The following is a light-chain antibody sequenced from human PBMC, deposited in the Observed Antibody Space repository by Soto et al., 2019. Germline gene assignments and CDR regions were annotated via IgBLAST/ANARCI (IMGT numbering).Light chain of an antibody. CDR2: WAS. J-gene: IGKJ4*01. V-gene: IGKV4-1*01. CDR1: QSVLTSSNNKNF. CDR3: QQYYTTPFT. Sequence: DFVMTQSPDSLAVSLGERATINCKSSQSVLTSSNNKNFLAWYQQKPGQPPKLLIYWASARESGVPDRFSGRGSGTDFTLTISSLQAEDVAVYYCQQYYTTPFTFGGGTKVEIK.